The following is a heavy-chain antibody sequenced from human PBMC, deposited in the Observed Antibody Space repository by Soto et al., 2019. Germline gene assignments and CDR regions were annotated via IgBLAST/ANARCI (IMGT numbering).Heavy chain of an antibody. Sequence: QVHLQQWGAGLLKPSETLSLTCAVYGGSFSGYYWSWIRQPPGKGLEWIGEINHSGSTNFNPSLKSRVRISVDTSKMQCSLKLSSVTAADTAVYYCAAHLKTTVTAYWYCDLWGRGTLVTVSS. CDR2: INHSGST. CDR3: AAHLKTTVTAYWYCDL. D-gene: IGHD4-17*01. CDR1: GGSFSGYY. V-gene: IGHV4-34*01. J-gene: IGHJ2*01.